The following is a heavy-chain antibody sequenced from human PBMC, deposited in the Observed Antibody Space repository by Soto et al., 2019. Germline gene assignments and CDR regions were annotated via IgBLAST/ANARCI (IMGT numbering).Heavy chain of an antibody. CDR2: VYYSGGA. Sequence: SETLSLTCTVSGGSISGYYWSWIRQPPGKGLEWIGNVYYSGGAKYNPSVKRRVSISVDTSKNQFSLNLSSVTAADTAVYYCTRDGDGRMTTNPYYYYGMDVWGPGITVTSP. J-gene: IGHJ6*02. CDR1: GGSISGYY. V-gene: IGHV4-59*01. CDR3: TRDGDGRMTTNPYYYYGMDV. D-gene: IGHD2-21*02.